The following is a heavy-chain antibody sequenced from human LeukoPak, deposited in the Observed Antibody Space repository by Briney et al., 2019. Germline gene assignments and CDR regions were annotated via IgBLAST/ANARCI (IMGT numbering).Heavy chain of an antibody. CDR1: GGSFSGYY. V-gene: IGHV4-34*01. J-gene: IGHJ4*02. Sequence: PSETLSLTCAVYGGSFSGYYWSWIRQPPGKGREWIGEINHSGSTNYNPSLKRRVTISVDTSKKQFSLKLSSVTAADTAVYYCARGRTTWGSYNYDSSGYLVDYWGQGTLVTVSS. D-gene: IGHD3-22*01. CDR2: INHSGST. CDR3: ARGRTTWGSYNYDSSGYLVDY.